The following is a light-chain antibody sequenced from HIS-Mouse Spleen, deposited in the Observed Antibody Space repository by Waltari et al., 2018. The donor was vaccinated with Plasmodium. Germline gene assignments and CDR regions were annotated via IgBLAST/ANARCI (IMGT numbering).Light chain of an antibody. Sequence: QSVLTQPPSASGTPGQRVTISCSGSSSNIGSNTVNWYQQLPGTAPKLLIYSNNARPSGVPDRVSGSKSGTSASLAISGLQAEDEADYYCAAWDDSLNGYVFGTGTKVTVL. J-gene: IGLJ1*01. CDR1: SSNIGSNT. CDR3: AAWDDSLNGYV. V-gene: IGLV1-44*01. CDR2: SNN.